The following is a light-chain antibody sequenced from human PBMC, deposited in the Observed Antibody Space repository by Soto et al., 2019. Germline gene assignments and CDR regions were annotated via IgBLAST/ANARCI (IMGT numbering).Light chain of an antibody. CDR2: GAS. V-gene: IGKV3-20*01. CDR1: QSVSSSY. J-gene: IGKJ4*01. CDR3: QQYGSSPLT. Sequence: EIVLTQSPGTLSLSPWERATLSCRASQSVSSSYLAWYQQKPGQAPRLLIYGASSRATGIPDRFRCSGSGTDFPPTISRLEPEDFAVYYCQQYGSSPLTFGGGTKVDI.